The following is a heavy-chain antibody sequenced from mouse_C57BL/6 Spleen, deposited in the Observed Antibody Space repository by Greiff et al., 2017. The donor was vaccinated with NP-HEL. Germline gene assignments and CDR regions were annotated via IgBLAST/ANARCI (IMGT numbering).Heavy chain of an antibody. CDR1: GYAFTNYL. CDR2: INPGSGGT. CDR3: ARAAYYDYLDY. D-gene: IGHD2-4*01. V-gene: IGHV1-54*01. Sequence: QVQLKQSGAELVRPGTSVKVSCKASGYAFTNYLIEWVKQRPGQGLEWIGVINPGSGGTNYNEKFKGKATLTADKSSSTAYMQLSSLTSEDSAVYFCARAAYYDYLDYWGQGTTLTVSS. J-gene: IGHJ2*01.